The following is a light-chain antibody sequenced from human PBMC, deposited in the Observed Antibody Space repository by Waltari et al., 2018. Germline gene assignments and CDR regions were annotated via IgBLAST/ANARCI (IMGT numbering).Light chain of an antibody. CDR2: DAS. V-gene: IGKV1-33*01. Sequence: DIQMTQSPSSLSASVGDRVTITCQASQDISNYLNWYQQKPGKAPTLLNHDASNLETGVPSRFSGSGSGTDFTFTISSLQPEDIATYYCQQYDNLPGFGPGTKVDIK. J-gene: IGKJ3*01. CDR1: QDISNY. CDR3: QQYDNLPG.